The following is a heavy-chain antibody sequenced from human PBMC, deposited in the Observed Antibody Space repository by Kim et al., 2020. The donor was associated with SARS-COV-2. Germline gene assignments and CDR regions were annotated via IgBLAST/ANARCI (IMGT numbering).Heavy chain of an antibody. J-gene: IGHJ4*02. D-gene: IGHD1-26*01. V-gene: IGHV1-18*01. CDR2: IDSDNGNT. CDR3: VRGHYGKIVGEY. CDR1: GYTFTDYG. Sequence: ASVKVSCKASGYTFTDYGFSWVRQAPGQGLEWMGWIDSDNGNTNYAQNLQGRVNMTADTSTSTDYMELMSLRSDDTAMYYCVRGHYGKIVGEYWGQGTLVTVSS.